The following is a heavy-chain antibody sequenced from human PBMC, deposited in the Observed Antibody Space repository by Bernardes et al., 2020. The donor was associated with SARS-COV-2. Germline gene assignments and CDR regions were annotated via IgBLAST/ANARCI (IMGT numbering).Heavy chain of an antibody. J-gene: IGHJ6*02. Sequence: GGSLRLSCAASGFSFSSYAMTWIRQVPGRGLEWVSAISWSGGSTHYGNSVKGRFTIYRDNSKNTLYLQMNSLRAEDTDIYYCAKVGDNIAAAAMDVWGQGTAVAVSS. V-gene: IGHV3-23*01. CDR1: GFSFSSYA. D-gene: IGHD6-13*01. CDR2: ISWSGGST. CDR3: AKVGDNIAAAAMDV.